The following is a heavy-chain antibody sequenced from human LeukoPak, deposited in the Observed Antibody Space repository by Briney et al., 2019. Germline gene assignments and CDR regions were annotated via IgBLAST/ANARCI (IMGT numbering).Heavy chain of an antibody. V-gene: IGHV1-69*06. CDR3: ARATHSDYYDSSGHYYFDY. CDR1: GGTFSSYA. D-gene: IGHD3-22*01. J-gene: IGHJ4*02. Sequence: SVKVSCKASGGTFSSYAISWVRQAPGQGLEWMGGIIPIFGTANYAQKFQGRVTITADKSTSTAYMELSSLRSEDTAVYYCARATHSDYYDSSGHYYFDYWGQGTLVTVSS. CDR2: IIPIFGTA.